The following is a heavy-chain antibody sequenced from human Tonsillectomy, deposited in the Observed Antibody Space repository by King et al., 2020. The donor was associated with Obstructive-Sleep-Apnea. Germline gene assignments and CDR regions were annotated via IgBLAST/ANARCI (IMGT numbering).Heavy chain of an antibody. J-gene: IGHJ6*02. CDR1: GYTFTSYG. V-gene: IGHV1-18*01. D-gene: IGHD2-15*01. CDR2: ISAYNGNT. CDR3: ARVMTGYGSGGSCYGMDV. Sequence: QLVQSGAEVKKPGASVKVSCKASGYTFTSYGISWVRQAPGQGLEWMGWISAYNGNTNYAQKLQGRVTMTTDTSTSTAYMELRSLRSDDTAVYYCARVMTGYGSGGSCYGMDVWGQGTTVTVSS.